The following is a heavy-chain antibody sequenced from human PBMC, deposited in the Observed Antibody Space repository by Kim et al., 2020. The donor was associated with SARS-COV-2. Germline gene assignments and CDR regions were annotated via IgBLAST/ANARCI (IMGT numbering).Heavy chain of an antibody. D-gene: IGHD5-18*01. V-gene: IGHV3-74*01. Sequence: GGSLRLSCAASGFTFSSYWMHWVRQGPGKGLAWVAGIKPDGSYTTYADSERGRFTISRDNAKNTVYLQMNSLRAEDTAVYYCARDLLETTMDLDYWGQGTLVTVSS. J-gene: IGHJ4*02. CDR2: IKPDGSYT. CDR1: GFTFSSYW. CDR3: ARDLLETTMDLDY.